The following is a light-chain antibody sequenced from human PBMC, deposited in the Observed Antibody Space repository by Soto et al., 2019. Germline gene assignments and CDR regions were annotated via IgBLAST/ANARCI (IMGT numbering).Light chain of an antibody. CDR1: SSDVGGYNH. V-gene: IGLV2-11*01. CDR3: CSYAGTYTFV. J-gene: IGLJ1*01. CDR2: DVI. Sequence: QSALTQPRSVSGSPGQSVTISCTGTSSDVGGYNHVSWYQQHPGKAPKVMIYDVIKRPSGVPERFSGSKSGNTASLTISGLRAEDEADYYCCSYAGTYTFVFGSGTKLTVL.